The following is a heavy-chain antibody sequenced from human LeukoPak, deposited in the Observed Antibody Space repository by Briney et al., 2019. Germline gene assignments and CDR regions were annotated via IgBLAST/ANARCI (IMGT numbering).Heavy chain of an antibody. CDR3: AKDDYYGSGSYYYYYYGMDV. V-gene: IGHV3-30*18. J-gene: IGHJ6*04. Sequence: PGGSLRLPCAASGFTFSSYGMHWVRQAPGKGLEWVAVISYDGSNKYYADSVKGRFTISRDNSKNTLYLQMNSLRAEDTAVYYCAKDDYYGSGSYYYYYYGMDVWGKGTTVTVSS. CDR1: GFTFSSYG. CDR2: ISYDGSNK. D-gene: IGHD3-10*01.